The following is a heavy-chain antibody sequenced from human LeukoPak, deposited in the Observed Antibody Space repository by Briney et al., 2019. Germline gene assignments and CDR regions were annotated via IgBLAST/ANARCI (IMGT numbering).Heavy chain of an antibody. D-gene: IGHD2-15*01. CDR1: GYTFTSYG. CDR2: ISAYNGNT. CDR3: ARAKLLPGSYYYYYMDV. J-gene: IGHJ6*03. V-gene: IGHV1-18*01. Sequence: ASVKVSCKASGYTFTSYGISWVRQAPGQGLEWMGWISAYNGNTNYAQKLQGRVTMTTDTSTSTAYMELSSLRSEDTAVYYCARAKLLPGSYYYYYMDVWGKGTTVTISS.